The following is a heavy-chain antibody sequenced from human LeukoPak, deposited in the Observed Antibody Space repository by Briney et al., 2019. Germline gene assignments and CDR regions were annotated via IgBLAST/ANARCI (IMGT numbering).Heavy chain of an antibody. CDR1: GDSISSGGYY. D-gene: IGHD4-17*01. CDR2: IYYSGST. J-gene: IGHJ6*02. Sequence: SQTLSLTCAVSGDSISSGGYYWSWIRQPPGKGLEWIGSIYYSGSTYYNPSLKSRVTISVDTSKNQFSLKLSSVTAADTAVYYCSRGPTVNYYYYGLDVWGQGTTVTVSS. CDR3: SRGPTVNYYYYGLDV. V-gene: IGHV4-30-2*03.